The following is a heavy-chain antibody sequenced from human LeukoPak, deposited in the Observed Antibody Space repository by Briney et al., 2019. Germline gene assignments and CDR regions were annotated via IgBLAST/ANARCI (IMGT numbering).Heavy chain of an antibody. V-gene: IGHV3-74*01. Sequence: GGSLRLSCAASGFNFRSYRMHWVRQAPGKGLVSVSRIDSDERNTVYADSVEGRFTISRDNAKSTLYLQMNSLTADDTAVYYCASGGNSGHWGQGTLVTVAS. CDR2: IDSDERNT. D-gene: IGHD4-23*01. J-gene: IGHJ4*02. CDR1: GFNFRSYR. CDR3: ASGGNSGH.